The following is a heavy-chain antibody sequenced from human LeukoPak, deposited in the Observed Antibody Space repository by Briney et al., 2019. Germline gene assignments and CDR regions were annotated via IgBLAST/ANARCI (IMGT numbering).Heavy chain of an antibody. CDR2: IYYSGST. J-gene: IGHJ4*02. CDR1: GGSLSSYY. D-gene: IGHD3-9*01. CDR3: ARGDILTGPDY. V-gene: IGHV4-59*01. Sequence: SETLSLTCTVSGGSLSSYYWSWIRQPPGKGLEWIGYIYYSGSTNYNPSLKSRVTISVDPSKNQFSLKLSSVTAADTAVYYCARGDILTGPDYWGQGTLVTVSS.